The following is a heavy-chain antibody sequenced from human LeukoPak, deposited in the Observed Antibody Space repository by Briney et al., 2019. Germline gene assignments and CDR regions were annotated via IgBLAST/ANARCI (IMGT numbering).Heavy chain of an antibody. J-gene: IGHJ6*02. CDR3: ARDGGYDSSGYSYYYYGMDV. D-gene: IGHD3-22*01. CDR1: GASITSSNYY. CDR2: IYYTGIT. Sequence: PSETLSLTCTVSGASITSSNYYWLWLRQPPGKGLEWIGSIYYTGITYYSLSLKSRVTISVDTSKYQCSLRLSSVTAADTAVYYCARDGGYDSSGYSYYYYGMDVWGQGTTVTVSS. V-gene: IGHV4-39*07.